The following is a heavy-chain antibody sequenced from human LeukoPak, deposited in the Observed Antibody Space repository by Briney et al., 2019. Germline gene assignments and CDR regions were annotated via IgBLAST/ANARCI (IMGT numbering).Heavy chain of an antibody. D-gene: IGHD7-27*01. Sequence: GGSLRLSCAASGFTFSSYGMHWVRQAPGKGLEWVAFIWYDGSNKYYADSVKGRFTISRDNSKNTLYLQMNSLRAEDTAVYYCAKDGNWGFYYYYYMDVWGKGTTVTVSS. CDR2: IWYDGSNK. CDR3: AKDGNWGFYYYYYMDV. J-gene: IGHJ6*03. V-gene: IGHV3-30*02. CDR1: GFTFSSYG.